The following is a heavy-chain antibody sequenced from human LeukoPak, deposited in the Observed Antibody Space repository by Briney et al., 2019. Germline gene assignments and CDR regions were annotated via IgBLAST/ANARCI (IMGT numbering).Heavy chain of an antibody. CDR3: AISYCSSTSCYFPRKRGFDP. Sequence: SETLSLTCAVYGGSFSSYYWSWIRQPPGKGLEWIGEINHSGSTNYNPSLKSRVTISVDTSKNQFSLKLSSVTAADTAVYYCAISYCSSTSCYFPRKRGFDPWGQGTLVTVSS. J-gene: IGHJ5*02. CDR2: INHSGST. CDR1: GGSFSSYY. V-gene: IGHV4-34*01. D-gene: IGHD2-2*01.